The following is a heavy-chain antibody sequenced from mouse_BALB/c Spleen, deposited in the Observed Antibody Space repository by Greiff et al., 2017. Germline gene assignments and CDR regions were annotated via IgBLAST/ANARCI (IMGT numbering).Heavy chain of an antibody. V-gene: IGHV5-9-4*01. J-gene: IGHJ3*01. Sequence: EGKLMESGGGLVKPGGSLKLSCAASGFTFSSYAMSWVRQSPEKRLEWVAEISSGGSYTYYPDTVTGRFTISRDNAKNTLYLEMSSLRSEDTAMYYCARGEWFAYWGQGTLVTVSA. CDR1: GFTFSSYA. CDR3: ARGEWFAY. CDR2: ISSGGSYT.